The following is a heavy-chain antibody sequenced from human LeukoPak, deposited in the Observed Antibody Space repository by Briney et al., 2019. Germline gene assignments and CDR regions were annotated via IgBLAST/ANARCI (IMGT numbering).Heavy chain of an antibody. CDR1: GFTFSSYA. V-gene: IGHV3-23*01. J-gene: IGHJ4*02. Sequence: GGSLRLSCSASGFTFSSYAMSWVRQAPGKGLKWVSSVNDGGDNTYYADYLRGRFTVSRDNSRNTPWLQMNSLRAEDTAIYYCAKARGTTGWLPYFDYWGQGALVTVSS. CDR3: AKARGTTGWLPYFDY. D-gene: IGHD6-19*01. CDR2: VNDGGDNT.